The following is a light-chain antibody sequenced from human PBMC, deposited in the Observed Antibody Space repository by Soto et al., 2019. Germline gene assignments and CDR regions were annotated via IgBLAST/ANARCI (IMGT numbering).Light chain of an antibody. Sequence: DIGMTQSPDSLAVSLGERATINCKSSQSVLYSSNNKNYLAWYQQKPGQPPKLLIYWASTRESGVPDRFSGGGSGTDFTLTISSLQAEDVAVYYCQQYYSNPPHTFGGGTKVEIK. CDR3: QQYYSNPPHT. J-gene: IGKJ4*01. CDR1: QSVLYSSNNKNY. V-gene: IGKV4-1*01. CDR2: WAS.